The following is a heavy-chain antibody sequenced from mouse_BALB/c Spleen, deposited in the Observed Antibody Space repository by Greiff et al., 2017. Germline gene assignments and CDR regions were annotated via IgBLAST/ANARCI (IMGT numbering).Heavy chain of an antibody. CDR2: INPSTGYT. V-gene: IGHV1-7*01. J-gene: IGHJ3*01. CDR1: GYTFTSYW. CDR3: ARGTRGVPY. D-gene: IGHD1-3*01. Sequence: QVQLQQSGAELAKPGASVKMSCKASGYTFTSYWMHWVKQRPGQGLEWIGYINPSTGYTEYNQKFKDKATLTADKSSSTAYMQLSSLTSEDSAVYYCARGTRGVPYWGQGTLVTVSA.